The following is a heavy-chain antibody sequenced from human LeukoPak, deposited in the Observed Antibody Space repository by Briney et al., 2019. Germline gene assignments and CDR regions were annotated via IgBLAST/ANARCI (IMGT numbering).Heavy chain of an antibody. J-gene: IGHJ4*02. V-gene: IGHV3-74*01. Sequence: GGSLRLSCAASGFTFSAYWMHWVRQVRGQGPVWVSRIDSDGRAADYADAVKGRLTISRDNAKNTLYLGMNSLRADATGQYCCAPEGGSSYDYWGQGTLVTVSS. CDR2: IDSDGRAA. CDR3: APEGGSSYDY. CDR1: GFTFSAYW. D-gene: IGHD5-18*01.